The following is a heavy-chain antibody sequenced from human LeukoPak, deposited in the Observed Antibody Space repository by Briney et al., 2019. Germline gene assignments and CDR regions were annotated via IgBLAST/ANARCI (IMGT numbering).Heavy chain of an antibody. D-gene: IGHD1-26*01. CDR1: GFTVSDNY. V-gene: IGHV3-53*01. Sequence: GGSLRLSCAASGFTVSDNYMSWVRQAPGKGLEWVSVIYAGGTTYYADSVKGRFTISRDNSKNTLYLQMNSLRAEDTAIYYCARSGSHQRGYNWFDPWGQGTLVTVSS. J-gene: IGHJ5*02. CDR3: ARSGSHQRGYNWFDP. CDR2: IYAGGTT.